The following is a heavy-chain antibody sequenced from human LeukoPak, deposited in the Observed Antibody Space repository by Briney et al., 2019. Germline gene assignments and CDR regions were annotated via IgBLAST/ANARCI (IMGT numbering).Heavy chain of an antibody. CDR3: ARSSSGTRSAGDY. D-gene: IGHD6-25*01. V-gene: IGHV1-69*05. CDR1: GGTFSSYA. J-gene: IGHJ4*02. Sequence: GSSVKVSCKASGGTFSSYAISWVRQAPGQGLEWMGGIIPIFGTASYAQKFQGRVTITTDESTSTAYMELSSLRSEDTAVYYCARSSSGTRSAGDYWGQGTLVTVSS. CDR2: IIPIFGTA.